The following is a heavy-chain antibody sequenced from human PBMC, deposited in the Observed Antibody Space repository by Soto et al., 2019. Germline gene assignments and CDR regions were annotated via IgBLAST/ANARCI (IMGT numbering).Heavy chain of an antibody. CDR2: IYHSGST. V-gene: IGHV4-30-2*01. J-gene: IGHJ4*02. CDR1: GGSVSSGGYS. CDR3: ARGGMATIESFDY. D-gene: IGHD5-12*01. Sequence: QLQLQESGSGLVKPSQTLSLTCAVSGGSVSSGGYSWSWIRQPPGKGLEWIGYIYHSGSTYYNPSLQRRVTLSVDRSKNQFSLKLSSVTAADTAVYYCARGGMATIESFDYWGQGTLVTVSS.